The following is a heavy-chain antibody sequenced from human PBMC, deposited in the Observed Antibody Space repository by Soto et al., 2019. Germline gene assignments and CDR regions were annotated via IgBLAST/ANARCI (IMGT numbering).Heavy chain of an antibody. CDR3: ARLPLPRYNWRYDYGVDV. V-gene: IGHV5-51*01. D-gene: IGHD1-20*01. CDR2: IYPGDSDT. J-gene: IGHJ6*02. Sequence: PGESLKISCKGSGYSFTSYWIGWVRQMPGKGLEWMGIIYPGDSDTRYSPSFQGQVTISADKSISTAYLQWSSLKASETAMYYCARLPLPRYNWRYDYGVDVWGHGTTVTVSS. CDR1: GYSFTSYW.